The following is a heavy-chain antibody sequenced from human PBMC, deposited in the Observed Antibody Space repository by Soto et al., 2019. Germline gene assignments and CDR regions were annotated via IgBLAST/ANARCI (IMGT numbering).Heavy chain of an antibody. V-gene: IGHV2-5*02. D-gene: IGHD4-17*01. J-gene: IGHJ4*02. CDR2: IYWDDDK. CDR3: AHAGDYDLLTFDH. Sequence: TLSLTCTVSGGSISDHYWSWIRQPPGKGLEWLALIYWDDDKRYSPSLKDRLAISKDTSRNQVVLTITNVDPVDTATYFCAHAGDYDLLTFDHWGPGTLVTVSS. CDR1: GGSISDHYWS.